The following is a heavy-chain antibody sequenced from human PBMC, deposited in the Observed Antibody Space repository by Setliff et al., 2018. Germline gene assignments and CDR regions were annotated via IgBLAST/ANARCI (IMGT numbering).Heavy chain of an antibody. J-gene: IGHJ4*02. D-gene: IGHD1-1*01. CDR2: IYYRGDT. CDR3: ARTGTYRYFDY. Sequence: ASETLSLTCTVSGASLNSGTYYWGRIRQPPGKGLEWIGRIYYRGDTSYNPSPKGRLTISVDTAQNQFSLRLTSVTAADTAVYYCARTGTYRYFDYWGQGALVTVSS. CDR1: GASLNSGTYY. V-gene: IGHV4-39*01.